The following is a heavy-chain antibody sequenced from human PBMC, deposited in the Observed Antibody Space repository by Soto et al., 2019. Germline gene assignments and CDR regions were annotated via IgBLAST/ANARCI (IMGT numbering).Heavy chain of an antibody. V-gene: IGHV3-66*01. CDR2: IYSGGST. Sequence: PGGSLRLSCAASGFTVSSNYMSWVRQAPGKGLEWVSVIYSGGSTYYADSVKGRFTISRDNSKNTLYLQMNSLRAEDTAVYYCAGPPYGSGSYYNLGYYWGQGTLVTVSS. CDR1: GFTVSSNY. J-gene: IGHJ4*02. D-gene: IGHD3-10*01. CDR3: AGPPYGSGSYYNLGYY.